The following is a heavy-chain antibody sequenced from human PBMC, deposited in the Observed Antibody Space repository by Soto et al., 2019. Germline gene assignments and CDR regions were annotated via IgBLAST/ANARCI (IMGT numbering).Heavy chain of an antibody. J-gene: IGHJ3*01. Sequence: QVQLVQSGADVKKPGSSVKVSCKTSGGSFGSSAISWVRQAPAQGLEWMGEIIPVFDNANYAQNFQGRLNITADELTGTVFMELSSLRSEDTAVYFCARLRRDWGDAFELWGLGTFVTVSS. CDR1: GGSFGSSA. CDR3: ARLRRDWGDAFEL. CDR2: IIPVFDNA. D-gene: IGHD3-16*01. V-gene: IGHV1-69*01.